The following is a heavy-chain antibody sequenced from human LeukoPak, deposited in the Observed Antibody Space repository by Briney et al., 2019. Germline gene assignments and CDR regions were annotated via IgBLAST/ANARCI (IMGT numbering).Heavy chain of an antibody. CDR2: IRYDGSNK. V-gene: IGHV3-30*02. CDR1: GFTFSSYG. J-gene: IGHJ4*02. D-gene: IGHD3-10*01. Sequence: GGSLRLSCAASGFTFSSYGMHWVRQAPGKGLEWVAFIRYDGSNKYYADSVRGRFTFSRDNSKNTLYLQMNSLRAEDTALYYCAGPGSSCNPISDYWGQGTLVTVSS. CDR3: AGPGSSCNPISDY.